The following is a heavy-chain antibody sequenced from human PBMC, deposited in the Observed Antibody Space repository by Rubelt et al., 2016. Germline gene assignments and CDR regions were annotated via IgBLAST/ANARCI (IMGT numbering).Heavy chain of an antibody. CDR3: ATRYSSGLDY. CDR2: INPSCGST. V-gene: IGHV1-46*01. Sequence: QVQLVQSGAEVKKPGASVKVSCKASGYTFTSYGISWVRQAPGQGLEWMGIINPSCGSTIYAQKFQGRVTMTEDTSTDTAYMELSSLRSEDTAVYYCATRYSSGLDYWGQGTLVTVSS. J-gene: IGHJ4*02. CDR1: GYTFTSYG. D-gene: IGHD6-19*01.